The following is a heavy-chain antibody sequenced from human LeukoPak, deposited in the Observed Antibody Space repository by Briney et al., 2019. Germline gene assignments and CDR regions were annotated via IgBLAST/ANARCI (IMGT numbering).Heavy chain of an antibody. J-gene: IGHJ4*02. CDR3: AKDLVATIGNLDY. D-gene: IGHD5-12*01. V-gene: IGHV3-23*01. CDR1: GFTFSSYA. Sequence: GGSLRLSCAASGFTFSSYAMSWLRQAPGKGLEWVSSIFGSGSTTYYADSVKGRFTSSRDNSKNTLYLQMNSLRAEDTAVYYCAKDLVATIGNLDYWGQGTLVTVSS. CDR2: IFGSGSTT.